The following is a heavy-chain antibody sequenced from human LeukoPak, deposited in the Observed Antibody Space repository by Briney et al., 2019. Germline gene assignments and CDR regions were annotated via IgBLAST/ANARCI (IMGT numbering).Heavy chain of an antibody. V-gene: IGHV3-23*01. CDR3: AKDKGASEAFDI. D-gene: IGHD3-16*01. CDR2: ISGSGGST. CDR1: GFTFSSYA. Sequence: GGSLRLSCAASGFTFSSYAMSWVRQAPGKGLEWVSAISGSGGSTYYADSVKGRFTISRDNSRNTLYLQMNSLRAEDTAVYYCAKDKGASEAFDIWGQGTMVTVSS. J-gene: IGHJ3*02.